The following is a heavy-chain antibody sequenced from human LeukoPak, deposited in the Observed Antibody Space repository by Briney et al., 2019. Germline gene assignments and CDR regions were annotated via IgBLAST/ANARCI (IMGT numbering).Heavy chain of an antibody. V-gene: IGHV4-59*01. D-gene: IGHD2-2*01. CDR1: GGSISSYY. CDR2: IYYTGST. J-gene: IGHJ4*02. Sequence: SETLSLTCTVSGGSISSYYWSWIRQPPGKGLEWIGYIYYTGSTNYNPSLKSRVTISVDTSKNQFSLRLRSVTAADTAVYYCARSEVCSSTSCYAPDYRGQGTLVTVSS. CDR3: ARSEVCSSTSCYAPDY.